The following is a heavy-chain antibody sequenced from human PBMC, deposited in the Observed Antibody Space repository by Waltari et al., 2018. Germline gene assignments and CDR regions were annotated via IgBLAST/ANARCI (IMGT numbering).Heavy chain of an antibody. CDR2: IKSDGTI. CDR1: GFTVSSNC. J-gene: IGHJ3*02. Sequence: EVQLVESGGGLIQPGGSLRLSCAASGFTVSSNCMIWVRQAPGKGLAWGSLIKSDGTIYYADYVKGRFTISRDNSRNTLALQVKNLRAEDTAVYYCARDLLRGYGAFDIWGHGTMVTVSS. CDR3: ARDLLRGYGAFDI. V-gene: IGHV3-53*01. D-gene: IGHD5-18*01.